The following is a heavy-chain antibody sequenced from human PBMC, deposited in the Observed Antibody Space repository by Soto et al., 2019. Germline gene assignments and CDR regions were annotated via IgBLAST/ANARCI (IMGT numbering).Heavy chain of an antibody. CDR2: ISGSGGST. J-gene: IGHJ4*01. Sequence: GGSLRLSCAASGFTFSSYAMSWVRQAPGKGLEWVSAISGSGGSTYYADSVKGRFTISRDNSKNTLYLQMNSLRAEDTAVYYCAKEGYCSGGTCYGSVVVIRFAFDYWGHGTLVTVSS. CDR1: GFTFSSYA. D-gene: IGHD2-15*01. CDR3: AKEGYCSGGTCYGSVVVIRFAFDY. V-gene: IGHV3-23*01.